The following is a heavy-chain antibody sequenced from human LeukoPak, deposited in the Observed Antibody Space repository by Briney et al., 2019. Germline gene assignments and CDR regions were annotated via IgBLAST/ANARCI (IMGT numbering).Heavy chain of an antibody. CDR1: GGSISSSSYY. CDR2: MYHSGNT. CDR3: ATQQCSGGSCYSRAIWFDP. Sequence: SETLSLTCTVSGGSISSSSYYWGWIRQPPGKGLEWIASMYHSGNTYYNPSLKSRVTVSVDTSKNQFSLKLNSVTAADTAVSYCATQQCSGGSCYSRAIWFDPWGQGTLVTVSS. D-gene: IGHD2-15*01. V-gene: IGHV4-39*01. J-gene: IGHJ5*02.